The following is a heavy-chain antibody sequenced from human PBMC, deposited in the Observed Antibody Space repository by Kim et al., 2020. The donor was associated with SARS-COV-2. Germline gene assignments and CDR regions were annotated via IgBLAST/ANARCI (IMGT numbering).Heavy chain of an antibody. V-gene: IGHV3-11*05. Sequence: GGSLRLSCAASGFTFSDHYMTWIRQAPGKGLEWVSYISSSGSYTNFADSVRGRFTISRDNAKNSLYLQVNSLRAEDTAVYYCARAAGYNYGSYYFDYWGQGALVTVSS. CDR3: ARAAGYNYGSYYFDY. CDR2: ISSSGSYT. CDR1: GFTFSDHY. D-gene: IGHD5-18*01. J-gene: IGHJ4*02.